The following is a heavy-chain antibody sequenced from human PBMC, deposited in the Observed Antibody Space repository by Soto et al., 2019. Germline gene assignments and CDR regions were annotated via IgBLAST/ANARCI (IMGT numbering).Heavy chain of an antibody. D-gene: IGHD1-26*01. CDR3: ARAELIYHYGMAV. Sequence: GGSLRLSCAASGFTFSSYAMHWVRQAPGKGLEWVAVISYDGSNKYYADSVKGRFTISRDNSKNTLYLQMNSLRAEDTAVYYCARAELIYHYGMAVWGQGTTVTVSS. J-gene: IGHJ6*02. CDR2: ISYDGSNK. V-gene: IGHV3-30-3*01. CDR1: GFTFSSYA.